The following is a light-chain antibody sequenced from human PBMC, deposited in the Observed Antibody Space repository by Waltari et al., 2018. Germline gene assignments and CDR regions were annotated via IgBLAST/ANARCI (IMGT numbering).Light chain of an antibody. V-gene: IGKV2-28*01. Sequence: DIVLTQSPLSLPVTPGEPASISCRSSQSLLYSNGYNYFDWYLQKPGQSPQLLIYLGSNRASGVPDRFSGSGSGTDFTLKISRVEAEDVGVYYCMQALQAPVTFGQGTRLEIK. CDR1: QSLLYSNGYNY. J-gene: IGKJ5*01. CDR2: LGS. CDR3: MQALQAPVT.